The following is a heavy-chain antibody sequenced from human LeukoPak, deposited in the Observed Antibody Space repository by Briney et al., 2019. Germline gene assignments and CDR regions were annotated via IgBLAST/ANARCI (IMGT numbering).Heavy chain of an antibody. CDR2: ISSSSSYI. V-gene: IGHV3-21*01. D-gene: IGHD2-2*01. J-gene: IGHJ6*02. CDR1: GFTSSSYS. CDR3: ARGDYCSSTSCPIYYYYYGMDV. Sequence: GGSLRLSCAASGFTSSSYSMNWVRQAPGKGLEWVSSISSSSSYIYYADSVKGRFTISRDNAKNSLYLQMNSLRAEDTAVYYCARGDYCSSTSCPIYYYYYGMDVWGQGTTVTVSS.